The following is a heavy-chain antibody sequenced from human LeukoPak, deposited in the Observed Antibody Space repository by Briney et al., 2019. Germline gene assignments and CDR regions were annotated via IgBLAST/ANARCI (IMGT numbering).Heavy chain of an antibody. CDR2: IIPILGIA. V-gene: IGHV1-69*04. Sequence: GSSVKVSCKASGGTFSSYAISWVRQAPGQGLEWMGRIIPILGIANYAQKFQGRVTITADKSTSTAYMELSSLRSEDTAVYYCARGGCSSTSCVGYYFDYWGQGTLVTVSS. CDR1: GGTFSSYA. CDR3: ARGGCSSTSCVGYYFDY. D-gene: IGHD2-2*01. J-gene: IGHJ4*02.